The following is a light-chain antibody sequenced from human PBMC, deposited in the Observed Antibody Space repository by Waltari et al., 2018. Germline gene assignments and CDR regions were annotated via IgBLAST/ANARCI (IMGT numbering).Light chain of an antibody. CDR1: SLRRYY. CDR3: YSRDSAPYRPL. J-gene: IGLJ2*01. V-gene: IGLV3-19*01. Sequence: SSDLTQDPVVSVTLGQTVTITCQGDSLRRYYATWYQQKPGQVPKLVSYGANNRPAGVPDPFSGSSSGNTPSLTIPWAQAEDEAYYYFYSRDSAPYRPLFCVRTKLTVL. CDR2: GAN.